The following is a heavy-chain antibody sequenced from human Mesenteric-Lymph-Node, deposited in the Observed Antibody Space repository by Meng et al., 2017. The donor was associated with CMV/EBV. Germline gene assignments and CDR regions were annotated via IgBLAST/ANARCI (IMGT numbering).Heavy chain of an antibody. CDR2: IYSGDST. J-gene: IGHJ4*02. V-gene: IGHV3-53*01. CDR1: GFTVSRNY. Sequence: SGFTVSRNYMSWVRQAPGKGLEWVSVIYSGDSTYYADPVKGRSTISRDNSKNTVYLQMNSLRAEDTAVYYCARDRCSSTRCYLTFDFWGQGTLVTVSS. D-gene: IGHD2-2*01. CDR3: ARDRCSSTRCYLTFDF.